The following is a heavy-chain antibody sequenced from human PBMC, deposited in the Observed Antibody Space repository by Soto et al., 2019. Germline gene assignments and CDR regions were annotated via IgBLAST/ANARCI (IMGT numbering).Heavy chain of an antibody. CDR1: GDSITNAAYY. Sequence: PSETLSLTCTVSGDSITNAAYYWGWIRQPPGKGLECIGIIYYSGNTYYSPSLKSRVTMSVDTSKNQFSLKLTSVSAADTSMYYCARVYGSGSYYFDYWGQGTLVTSPQ. D-gene: IGHD3-10*01. CDR3: ARVYGSGSYYFDY. J-gene: IGHJ4*02. CDR2: IYYSGNT. V-gene: IGHV4-39*01.